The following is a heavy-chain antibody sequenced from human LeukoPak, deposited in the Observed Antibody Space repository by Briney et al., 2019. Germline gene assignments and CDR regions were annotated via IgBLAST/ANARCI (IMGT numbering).Heavy chain of an antibody. D-gene: IGHD6-25*01. CDR1: GYSFTNYN. Sequence: ASVKVSCKASGYSFTNYNINWVRQAGGQGLECLGEMNPDSGDTVYAQKFRGRVTLTRNTAMMTAYMEIHNLRSEDTAVYYCARGRLGGFDSWGQGTLVTVSS. J-gene: IGHJ4*02. CDR3: ARGRLGGFDS. CDR2: MNPDSGDT. V-gene: IGHV1-8*01.